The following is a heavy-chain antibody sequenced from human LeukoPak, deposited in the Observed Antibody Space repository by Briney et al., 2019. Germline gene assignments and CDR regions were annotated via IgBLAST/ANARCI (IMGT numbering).Heavy chain of an antibody. Sequence: ASVKVSCKASGYTFTSYDINWVRQATGQRLEWMGWMNPNSGNTGYAQKFQGRVTMTRNTSISTAYMELSSLRSEDTAVYYCAVGYCSGGSCSVVKYWGQGTLVTVSS. V-gene: IGHV1-8*01. J-gene: IGHJ4*02. CDR3: AVGYCSGGSCSVVKY. D-gene: IGHD2-15*01. CDR2: MNPNSGNT. CDR1: GYTFTSYD.